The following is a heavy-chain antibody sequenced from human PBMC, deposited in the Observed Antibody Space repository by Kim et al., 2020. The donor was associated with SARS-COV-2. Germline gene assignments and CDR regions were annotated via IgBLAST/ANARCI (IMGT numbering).Heavy chain of an antibody. CDR2: ISYDGSNK. Sequence: GGSLRLSCAASGFTFSSYVMHWVRQAPGKGLEWVAVISYDGSNKYYADFVKGRFTISRDNSKNTLYLQRNSLRAEDTAVYYCAKRGGQYCSGGSCYGGWFDYWGQGTLVTVSS. J-gene: IGHJ4*02. V-gene: IGHV3-30*18. CDR3: AKRGGQYCSGGSCYGGWFDY. D-gene: IGHD2-15*01. CDR1: GFTFSSYV.